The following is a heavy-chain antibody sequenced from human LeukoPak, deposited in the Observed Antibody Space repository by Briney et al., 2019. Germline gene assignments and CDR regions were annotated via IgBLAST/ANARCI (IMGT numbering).Heavy chain of an antibody. J-gene: IGHJ4*02. CDR2: IYHSGST. D-gene: IGHD5-12*01. CDR1: GDSISSTIW. CDR3: ARDRVGNSGSFDS. V-gene: IGHV4-4*02. Sequence: KASGTLSLTCAVSGDSISSTIWWSWVRQPPGKGLEWIGEIYHSGSTNYSRSLKSRVTISVNKPKNQFSLKLNSVTAADTAVYYCARDRVGNSGSFDSWGQGTLVTVSS.